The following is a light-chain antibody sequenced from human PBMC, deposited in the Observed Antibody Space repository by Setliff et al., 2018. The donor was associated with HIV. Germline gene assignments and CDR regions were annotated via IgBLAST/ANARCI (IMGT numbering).Light chain of an antibody. Sequence: QSVLTQPPSVSGAPGQRVTISCTGTKSNIGAGYDVHWYQHLPGTAPKLLIYGDTNRPSGVPDRFSASKSGTAASLAIPGFQAEDEADYYCQSFDKSLRGSYVFGTGTKVTV. J-gene: IGLJ1*01. CDR2: GDT. V-gene: IGLV1-40*01. CDR3: QSFDKSLRGSYV. CDR1: KSNIGAGYD.